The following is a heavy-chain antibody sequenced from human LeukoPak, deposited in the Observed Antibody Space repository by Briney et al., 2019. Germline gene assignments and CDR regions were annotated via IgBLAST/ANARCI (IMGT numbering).Heavy chain of an antibody. CDR2: IYYSGNT. CDR3: ARGVPYCSSTSCYAGIEDY. D-gene: IGHD2-2*01. CDR1: GGSISSYY. V-gene: IGHV4-59*12. Sequence: SETLSLTCTVSGGSISSYYWSWIRQPPGKGLEWIGYIYYSGNTNYNPSLKSRVTISVDTSKNQFSLKLSSVTAADTAVYYCARGVPYCSSTSCYAGIEDYWGQGTLVTVSS. J-gene: IGHJ4*02.